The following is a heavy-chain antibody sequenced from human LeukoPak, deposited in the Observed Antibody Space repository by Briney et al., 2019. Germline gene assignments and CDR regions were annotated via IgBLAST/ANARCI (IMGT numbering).Heavy chain of an antibody. V-gene: IGHV3-9*01. Sequence: PGGSLRLSCAASGFTFDDYAMHWVRQAPGKGLEWVSGISWNSGSIGYADSVKGRFTISRDNAKNSLYLQMNSLRAEDTALYYCAKGVLDYYDSSGYWDWGQGTLVTVSS. CDR2: ISWNSGSI. CDR1: GFTFDDYA. D-gene: IGHD3-22*01. CDR3: AKGVLDYYDSSGYWD. J-gene: IGHJ4*02.